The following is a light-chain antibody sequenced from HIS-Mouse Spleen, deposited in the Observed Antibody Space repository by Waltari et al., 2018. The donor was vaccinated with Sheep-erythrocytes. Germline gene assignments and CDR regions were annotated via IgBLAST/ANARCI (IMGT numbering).Light chain of an antibody. Sequence: SYELTQPPSVSVSPGQTARITCSGDALPKKYAYWYQQKSGQGPVLVIYEDSKRTSGIHERFSGSSSGTMATLTISGAQVEDEADYYCYSTDSSGNHRVFGTGTKVTVL. J-gene: IGLJ1*01. CDR3: YSTDSSGNHRV. V-gene: IGLV3-10*01. CDR1: ALPKKY. CDR2: EDS.